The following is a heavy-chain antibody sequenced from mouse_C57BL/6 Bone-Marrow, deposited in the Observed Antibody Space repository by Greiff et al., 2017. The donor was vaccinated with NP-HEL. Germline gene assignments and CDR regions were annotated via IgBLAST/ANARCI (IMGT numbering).Heavy chain of an antibody. CDR3: TRPSTGTDYAMDY. Sequence: EVMLVESGEGLVKPGGSLKLSCAASGFTFSSYAMSWVRQTPEKRLEWVAYISSGGDYIYYADTVKGRFTISRDNARNTLYLQMSSLKSEDTAMYYCTRPSTGTDYAMDYWGQGTSVTVSS. D-gene: IGHD4-1*02. V-gene: IGHV5-9-1*02. CDR2: ISSGGDYI. CDR1: GFTFSSYA. J-gene: IGHJ4*01.